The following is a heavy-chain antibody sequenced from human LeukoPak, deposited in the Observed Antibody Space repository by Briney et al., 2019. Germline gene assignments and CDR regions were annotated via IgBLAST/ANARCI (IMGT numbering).Heavy chain of an antibody. D-gene: IGHD3-10*01. CDR2: MNPNSGNT. J-gene: IGHJ5*02. CDR1: GYTFTSYD. Sequence: GASVKVSCKASGYTFTSYDINWVRQATGQGLEWMGWMNPNSGNTGYAQKFQGRVTMTRNTSISTAYMELSSLRSEGTAVYYCARGRRVNRSMVRGVIEWFDPWGQGTLVTVSS. V-gene: IGHV1-8*01. CDR3: ARGRRVNRSMVRGVIEWFDP.